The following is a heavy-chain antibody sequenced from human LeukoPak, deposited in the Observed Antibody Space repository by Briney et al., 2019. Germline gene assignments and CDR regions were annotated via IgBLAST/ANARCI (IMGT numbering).Heavy chain of an antibody. V-gene: IGHV1-46*01. Sequence: GASVKVPCKASGYTFTSYYMHWVRQAPGQGLEWMGIINPSGGSTSYAQKFQGRVTMTRDTSTSTVYMELSSLRSEDTAVYYCARDSSGWHSSDYWGQGTLVSVSS. CDR3: ARDSSGWHSSDY. CDR1: GYTFTSYY. CDR2: INPSGGST. D-gene: IGHD6-19*01. J-gene: IGHJ4*02.